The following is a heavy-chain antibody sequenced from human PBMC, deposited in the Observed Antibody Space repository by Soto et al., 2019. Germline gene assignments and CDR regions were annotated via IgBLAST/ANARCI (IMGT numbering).Heavy chain of an antibody. D-gene: IGHD6-6*01. J-gene: IGHJ6*02. CDR1: GGTFSSYA. V-gene: IGHV1-69*01. CDR3: ASKRSHSRSSVGYYYYGMDV. CDR2: IIPIFGTA. Sequence: QVQLVQSGAEVKKPGSSVKVSCKASGGTFSSYAISWVRQAPGQGLEWMGGIIPIFGTANYAQKFQGRVTITAEESTSRAYMELSSLRSEGTAVYYCASKRSHSRSSVGYYYYGMDVWGQGTTVTLSS.